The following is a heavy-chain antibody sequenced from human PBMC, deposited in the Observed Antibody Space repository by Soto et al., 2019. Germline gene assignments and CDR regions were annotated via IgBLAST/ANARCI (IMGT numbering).Heavy chain of an antibody. V-gene: IGHV3-21*01. D-gene: IGHD2-15*01. CDR2: ISSSSSYI. CDR3: ARDGYCSGGSCYPF. CDR1: GFTFSSYS. J-gene: IGHJ4*02. Sequence: GGSLRLSCAASGFTFSSYSMNWVRQAPGKGLEWVSSISSSSSYIYYADSVKGRFTISRDNAKNSLYLQMNSLRAEDTAVYYCARDGYCSGGSCYPFWGQGTLVTVSS.